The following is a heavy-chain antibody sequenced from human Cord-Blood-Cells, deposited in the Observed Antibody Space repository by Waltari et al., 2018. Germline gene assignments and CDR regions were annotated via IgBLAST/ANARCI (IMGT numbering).Heavy chain of an antibody. J-gene: IGHJ4*02. D-gene: IGHD3-16*02. Sequence: QVQLVESGGGVVQPGRSLRLSCAASGFTFSSYAMHWVRQASGKGLEWVAVISYDGSNKYYADSVKGRFTISRDNSKNTLYLQMNSLRAEDTAVYYCARDGSPGRGSYRYNYWGQGTLVTVSS. CDR2: ISYDGSNK. CDR1: GFTFSSYA. CDR3: ARDGSPGRGSYRYNY. V-gene: IGHV3-30*04.